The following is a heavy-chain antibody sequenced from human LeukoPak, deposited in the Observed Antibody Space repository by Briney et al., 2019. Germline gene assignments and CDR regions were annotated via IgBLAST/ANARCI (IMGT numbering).Heavy chain of an antibody. CDR1: GFSFMNAW. CDR2: IKSNADGGTP. Sequence: GGSLRLSCAVSGFSFMNAWMIWVRQAPGKGLEWVGRIKSNADGGTPDYAAPARGRFTISRDDSKNTLYLQMNSLKTEDTAVYYCTTFYHEYSPYWGRGTLVTVSS. CDR3: TTFYHEYSPY. V-gene: IGHV3-15*01. D-gene: IGHD2/OR15-2a*01. J-gene: IGHJ4*02.